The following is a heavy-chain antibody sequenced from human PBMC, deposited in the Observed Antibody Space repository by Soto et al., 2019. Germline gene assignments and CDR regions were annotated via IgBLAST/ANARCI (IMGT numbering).Heavy chain of an antibody. CDR2: IYHSGST. V-gene: IGHV4-30-2*01. Sequence: SETLSLTCAVSGGSISSGGYSWSWSRQPPGKGLEWIGYIYHSGSTYYNPSLKSRVTISVDRSKNQFSLKLSSVTAADTAVYYCARGADSSSNWFDPWGQGTLVTVSS. J-gene: IGHJ5*02. D-gene: IGHD6-13*01. CDR1: GGSISSGGYS. CDR3: ARGADSSSNWFDP.